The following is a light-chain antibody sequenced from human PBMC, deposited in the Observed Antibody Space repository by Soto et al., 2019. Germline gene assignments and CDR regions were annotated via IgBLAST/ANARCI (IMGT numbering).Light chain of an antibody. J-gene: IGKJ4*01. CDR1: QDISSY. V-gene: IGKV1-9*01. CDR2: EAS. Sequence: IQLTQSPSSLSASVGDRVIITCRASQDISSYVAWYQQKPGKAPKVLIYEASTLHSGVPSRFSGSGSGTEFTLTIYSLQPADFATYYCQQVKRDLPLTFGGGTKVEIK. CDR3: QQVKRDLPLT.